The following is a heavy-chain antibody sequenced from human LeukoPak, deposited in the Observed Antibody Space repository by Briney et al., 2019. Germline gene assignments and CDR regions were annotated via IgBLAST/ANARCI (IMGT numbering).Heavy chain of an antibody. D-gene: IGHD3-22*01. CDR2: IKQDGSKK. CDR1: GFTFSSYW. J-gene: IGHJ4*02. V-gene: IGHV3-7*03. Sequence: GGSLRLSCAASGFTFSSYWMTWVRQAPGKGLEWVANIKQDGSKKDYVDSVKGRFTISRDNAKNSLYLQMNSLRAEDTAVYYCATPLDYYDSSGYHQGGDWGQGTLVTVSS. CDR3: ATPLDYYDSSGYHQGGD.